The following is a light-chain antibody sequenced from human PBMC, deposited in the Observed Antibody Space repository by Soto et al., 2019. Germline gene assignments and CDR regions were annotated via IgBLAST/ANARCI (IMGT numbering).Light chain of an antibody. V-gene: IGKV3-11*01. J-gene: IGKJ4*01. CDR2: DAF. Sequence: EIVLTQSPATLSLSPGERATLSCRASQSVRSSLVWYQQKPGQAPRLLIYDAFKRATGIPARFSGSGSGTDFTLTISSLEPEDFAVDYCQHRSAWPITFGGGTKVEIK. CDR1: QSVRSS. CDR3: QHRSAWPIT.